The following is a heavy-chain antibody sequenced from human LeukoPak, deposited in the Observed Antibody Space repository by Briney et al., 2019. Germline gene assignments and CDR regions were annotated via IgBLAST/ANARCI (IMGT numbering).Heavy chain of an antibody. CDR1: GGSFSGYY. CDR3: ARLSSWYKGYMDV. V-gene: IGHV4-34*01. J-gene: IGHJ6*03. Sequence: SETLSLTCAVYGGSFSGYYWSWIRQPPGKGLEWIGEINHSGSTNYNPSLKSRVTISVDTSKNQFSLKPSSVTAADTAVYYCARLSSWYKGYMDVWGKGTTVTISS. D-gene: IGHD6-13*01. CDR2: INHSGST.